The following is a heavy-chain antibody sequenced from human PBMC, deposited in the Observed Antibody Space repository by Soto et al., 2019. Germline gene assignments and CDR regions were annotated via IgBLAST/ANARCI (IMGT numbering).Heavy chain of an antibody. CDR3: ARGTRTYYFVY. Sequence: ASVKVSCKASGYTFTSYSMHWVRQAPGQRLEWMGWINAGNGNTKYSQKFQGRVTITRDTSASTAYMELSSLRSEDTAVYYCARGTRTYYFVYWGQGTLVTVSS. J-gene: IGHJ4*02. CDR1: GYTFTSYS. V-gene: IGHV1-3*01. D-gene: IGHD1-1*01. CDR2: INAGNGNT.